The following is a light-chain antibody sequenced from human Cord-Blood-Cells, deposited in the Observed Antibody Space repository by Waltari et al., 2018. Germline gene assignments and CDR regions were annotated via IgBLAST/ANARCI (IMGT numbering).Light chain of an antibody. CDR1: QGISNY. V-gene: IGKV1-27*01. J-gene: IGKJ2*03. Sequence: DIQMPQSPSSLSASVGARVPITCRASQGISNYLAWYQQKPGKVPKLLIYAASTFQSGVPSRFSGSGSGTDFTLTISSLQPEDVATYYCQKYNSAPYSFGQGTKLEIK. CDR3: QKYNSAPYS. CDR2: AAS.